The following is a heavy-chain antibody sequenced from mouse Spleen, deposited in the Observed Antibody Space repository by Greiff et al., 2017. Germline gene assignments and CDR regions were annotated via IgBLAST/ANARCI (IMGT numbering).Heavy chain of an antibody. CDR1: GFTFSSYA. Sequence: DVMLVESGGGLVKPGGSLKLSCAASGFTFSSYAMSWVRQTPEKRLEWVATISSGGSYTYYPDSVKGRFTISRDNAKNTLYLQMSSLRSEDTAMYYCARHRGMSSNWAFDYWGQGTTLTVSS. CDR2: ISSGGSYT. D-gene: IGHD4-1*02. V-gene: IGHV5-9-3*01. J-gene: IGHJ2*01. CDR3: ARHRGMSSNWAFDY.